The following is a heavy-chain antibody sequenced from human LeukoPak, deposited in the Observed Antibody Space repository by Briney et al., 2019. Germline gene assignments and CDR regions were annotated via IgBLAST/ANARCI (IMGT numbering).Heavy chain of an antibody. CDR1: GFTFSSYG. CDR3: AKDGADGGWFKYYFDY. CDR2: ISYDGSNK. D-gene: IGHD6-19*01. Sequence: GRSMRLSCAASGFTFSSYGMHWVHQAPGKGLEWVTVISYDGSNKYYADSVKGRFTISRDNSKNALYLQMNSLRAEDTAVYYCAKDGADGGWFKYYFDYWGQGTLVTVSS. J-gene: IGHJ4*02. V-gene: IGHV3-30*18.